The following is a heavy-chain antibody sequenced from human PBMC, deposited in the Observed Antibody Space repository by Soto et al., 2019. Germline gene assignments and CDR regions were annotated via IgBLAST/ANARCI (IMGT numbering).Heavy chain of an antibody. D-gene: IGHD4-17*01. CDR3: ARDRNYGDFDY. V-gene: IGHV3-7*01. J-gene: IGHJ4*02. CDR1: GFTFSSYW. Sequence: GGSLRLSCTVSGFTFSSYWMNWVRQAPGKGLEWVANINQDGSEKYYVDSVKGRFTISRDNAKNSLYLQMSSLRAEDTAIYFCARDRNYGDFDYWGQGALVTVSS. CDR2: INQDGSEK.